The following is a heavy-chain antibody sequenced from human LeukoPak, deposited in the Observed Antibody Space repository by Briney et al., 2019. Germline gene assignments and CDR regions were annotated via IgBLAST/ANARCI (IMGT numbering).Heavy chain of an antibody. Sequence: PSETLSLTCAVYGGSFSGYYWSWIRQPPGKGLEWIGEINHSGSTNYNPSLKSRVTISVDTSKNQFSLKLSSVTAADTAVYYCARERSSGWYSDYYGMDVWGQGTTVTVSS. CDR2: INHSGST. CDR1: GGSFSGYY. CDR3: ARERSSGWYSDYYGMDV. J-gene: IGHJ6*02. D-gene: IGHD6-19*01. V-gene: IGHV4-34*01.